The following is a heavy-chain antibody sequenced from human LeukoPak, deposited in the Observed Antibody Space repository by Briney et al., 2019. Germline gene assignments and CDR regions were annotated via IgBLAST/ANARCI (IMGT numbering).Heavy chain of an antibody. Sequence: SETLSLTCAVYGGSISGYYWSWIRQPPGKGLEWSGEINHSGSTNYNPSLKSRVTISVDTSKNQFSLKLSSVTAADTAVYYCARGVSTYYYDSSGYLGYWGQGTLVTVSS. D-gene: IGHD3-22*01. CDR2: INHSGST. CDR3: ARGVSTYYYDSSGYLGY. J-gene: IGHJ4*02. V-gene: IGHV4-34*01. CDR1: GGSISGYY.